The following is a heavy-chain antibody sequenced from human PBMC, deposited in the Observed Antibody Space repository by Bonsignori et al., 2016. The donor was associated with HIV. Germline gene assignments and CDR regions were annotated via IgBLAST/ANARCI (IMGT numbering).Heavy chain of an antibody. J-gene: IGHJ6*03. D-gene: IGHD3-3*01. CDR1: GFTFSDHY. V-gene: IGHV3-72*01. CDR3: ARERTIFGVVSYYYYYMDV. CDR2: TRNKANSYTT. Sequence: GESLKISCAASGFTFSDHYMDWVRQAPGKGLEWVGRTRNKANSYTTEYAASVKGRFTISRDDSKNSLYLQMNSLKTEDTAVYYCARERTIFGVVSYYYYYMDVWGKGTTVTVSS.